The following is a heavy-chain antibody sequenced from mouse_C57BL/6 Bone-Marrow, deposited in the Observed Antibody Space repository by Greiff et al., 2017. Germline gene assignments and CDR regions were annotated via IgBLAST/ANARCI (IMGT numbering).Heavy chain of an antibody. CDR1: GFTFSDAW. Sequence: EVKVVESGGGLVQPGGSLKLSCAASGFTFSDAWIDWVRQSPEKGLEWVAEIRNKANNHATYYAESVKGRFTISRDDSKSIVYLQMNSLRAEDTGIYYCTRDGSSSFDYWGQGTTLTVSS. D-gene: IGHD1-1*01. J-gene: IGHJ2*01. CDR2: IRNKANNHAT. CDR3: TRDGSSSFDY. V-gene: IGHV6-6*01.